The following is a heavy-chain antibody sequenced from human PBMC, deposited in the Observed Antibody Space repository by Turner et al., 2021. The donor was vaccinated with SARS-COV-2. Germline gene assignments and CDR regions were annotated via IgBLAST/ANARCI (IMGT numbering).Heavy chain of an antibody. CDR1: GFTFSSYA. J-gene: IGHJ4*02. V-gene: IGHV3-23*01. CDR2: MSGSGGST. D-gene: IGHD2-8*02. CDR3: AKDTGWGLESPYYFDY. Sequence: EVQRLESGGGLVQPGGSLRLSCAASGFTFSSYAMSWVRQAPGKGLEWVSAMSGSGGSTYYADSVKGRFTISRDNSKNTLYLQMNSLRAEDTAVYYCAKDTGWGLESPYYFDYWGQGTLVTVSS.